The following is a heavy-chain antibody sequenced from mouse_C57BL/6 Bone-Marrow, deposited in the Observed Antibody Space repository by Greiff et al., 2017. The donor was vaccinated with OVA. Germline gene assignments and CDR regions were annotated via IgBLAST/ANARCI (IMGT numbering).Heavy chain of an antibody. CDR1: GFTFSDFY. CDR2: SRHRANDYTT. Sequence: EVKLVESGGGLVRSGRSLRLSCATSGFTFSDFYMEWVRQAPGQGLEWIGASRHRANDYTTEYSSSVKGRFIVSRDTSQSILYRQMTALRAEDTGTYYCARDPWFAYWGQGTIVTVSA. CDR3: ARDPWFAY. J-gene: IGHJ3*01. V-gene: IGHV7-1*01.